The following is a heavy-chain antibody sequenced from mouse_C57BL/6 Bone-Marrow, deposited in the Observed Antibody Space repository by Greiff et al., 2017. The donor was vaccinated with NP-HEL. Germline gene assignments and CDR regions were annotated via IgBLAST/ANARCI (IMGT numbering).Heavy chain of an antibody. V-gene: IGHV7-1*01. Sequence: EVQVVDSGGGLVQSGRSLRLSCATSGFTFSDFYMEWVRQAPGKGLEWIAASRNKANDYTTEYSASVKGLFIVSRDTSQSILYLQMNALRAEDTAIYYCARDGEYWGQGTTLTVSS. CDR2: SRNKANDYTT. J-gene: IGHJ2*01. CDR1: GFTFSDFY. CDR3: ARDGEY.